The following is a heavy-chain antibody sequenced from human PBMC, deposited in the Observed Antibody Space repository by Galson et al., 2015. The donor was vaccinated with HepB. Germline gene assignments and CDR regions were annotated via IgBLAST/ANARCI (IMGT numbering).Heavy chain of an antibody. D-gene: IGHD2-2*01. CDR2: IIGSDSST. CDR1: GFTFNYYA. Sequence: SLRLSCAASGFTFNYYAMSWVRRAPAKGLEWVSSIIGSDSSTSYADSVKGRFTISRDNSGNTLYLQMDSLRAEDTALYYCAKNPTFYVDCSSTSCYENYFDHWGQGTLVTVSS. V-gene: IGHV3-23*01. CDR3: AKNPTFYVDCSSTSCYENYFDH. J-gene: IGHJ4*02.